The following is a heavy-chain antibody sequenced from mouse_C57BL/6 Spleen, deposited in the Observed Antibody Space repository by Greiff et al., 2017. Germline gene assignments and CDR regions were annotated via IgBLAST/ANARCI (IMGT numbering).Heavy chain of an antibody. CDR2: IDPETGGT. CDR3: HSNYGYFDV. CDR1: GYTFTDYE. V-gene: IGHV1-15*01. Sequence: QVQLKESGAELVRPGASVTLSCKASGYTFTDYEMHWVKQTPVHGLEWIGAIDPETGGTAYNQKFKGKAILTADKSSSTAYMELRSLTSDDSAVYYCHSNYGYFDVWGTGTTVTVSS. J-gene: IGHJ1*03. D-gene: IGHD2-5*01.